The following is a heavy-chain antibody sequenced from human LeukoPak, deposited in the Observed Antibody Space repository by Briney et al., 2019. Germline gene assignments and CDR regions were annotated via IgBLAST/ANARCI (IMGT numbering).Heavy chain of an antibody. D-gene: IGHD5-12*01. Sequence: ASVKVSCKASGYTFTSYGISWVRQAPGQGLEWMGLINPTGGSTGYAQKFQGRVTMTRDMSTSTDYMELSSLRSEDTAIYYCARDNSVGDSAWWFDPWGQGTLVTVSS. CDR2: INPTGGST. V-gene: IGHV1-46*01. CDR1: GYTFTSYG. J-gene: IGHJ5*02. CDR3: ARDNSVGDSAWWFDP.